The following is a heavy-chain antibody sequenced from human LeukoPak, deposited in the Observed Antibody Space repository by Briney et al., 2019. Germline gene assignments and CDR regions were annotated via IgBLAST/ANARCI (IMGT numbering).Heavy chain of an antibody. Sequence: SETLSLTCAVYGGSFSGYYWSWIRQPPGKGLEWIGEINHSGSTNYNPSLKSRVTISVDTSKNQFSLRLSSVTAADTAVYYCARRGGYSYGYTPYYYYYYMDVWGKGTTVTVSS. D-gene: IGHD5-18*01. V-gene: IGHV4-34*01. CDR1: GGSFSGYY. CDR2: INHSGST. J-gene: IGHJ6*03. CDR3: ARRGGYSYGYTPYYYYYYMDV.